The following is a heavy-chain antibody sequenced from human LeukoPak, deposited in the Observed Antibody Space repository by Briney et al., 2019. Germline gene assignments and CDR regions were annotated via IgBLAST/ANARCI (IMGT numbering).Heavy chain of an antibody. D-gene: IGHD2-2*01. CDR2: ISHDGSNK. CDR3: ARVALLSYYYYMDV. J-gene: IGHJ6*03. V-gene: IGHV3-30*04. CDR1: GFIFSNYA. Sequence: GGSLRLSCAASGFIFSNYAIHGVRQAPGKGLEWVAVISHDGSNKNYANSVKGRFTISRDNSKNTLYLQMNSLRAEDTAVYYCARVALLSYYYYMDVWGKGTTVTVSS.